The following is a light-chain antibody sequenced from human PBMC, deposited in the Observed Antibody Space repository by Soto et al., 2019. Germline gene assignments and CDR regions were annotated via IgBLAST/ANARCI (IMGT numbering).Light chain of an antibody. V-gene: IGLV2-8*01. CDR3: SSYAGNNNLL. Sequence: QSALTQPPSASGSPGQSVTISCTGTSSDVGGYNYVSWYQQNPGKAPKLMIYDVSKRPSGVPDRFSGSTSGNTASLTVSGLQAEDEADYYCSSYAGNNNLLFGGGTKLTVL. CDR2: DVS. J-gene: IGLJ2*01. CDR1: SSDVGGYNY.